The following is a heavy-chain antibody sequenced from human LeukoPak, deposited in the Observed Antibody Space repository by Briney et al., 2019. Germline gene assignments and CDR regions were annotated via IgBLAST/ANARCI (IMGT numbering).Heavy chain of an antibody. CDR2: IYYSGST. J-gene: IGHJ6*02. CDR3: AREHDYGDYVDYYYGMDV. D-gene: IGHD4-17*01. V-gene: IGHV4-59*12. Sequence: KPSETLSLTCTVSGGSISSYYWSWIRQPPGKGLEWIGYIYYSGSTNYNPSLKSRVTISVDTSKNQFSLKLSSVTAADTAVYYCAREHDYGDYVDYYYGMDVWGQGTTVIVSS. CDR1: GGSISSYY.